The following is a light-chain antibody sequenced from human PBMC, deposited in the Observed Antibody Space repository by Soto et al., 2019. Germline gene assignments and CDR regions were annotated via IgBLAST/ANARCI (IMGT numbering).Light chain of an antibody. Sequence: QSVLTQPASVSGSPGQSITISCTGTSGDVGVYNYVSWYQQHPGKAPKLMIYDVSNRPSGVSNRFSGSKSGNTASLTISGLQAEDEADYYCSSYTSNSTCVFGTGTKVTVL. CDR3: SSYTSNSTCV. V-gene: IGLV2-14*01. CDR2: DVS. J-gene: IGLJ1*01. CDR1: SGDVGVYNY.